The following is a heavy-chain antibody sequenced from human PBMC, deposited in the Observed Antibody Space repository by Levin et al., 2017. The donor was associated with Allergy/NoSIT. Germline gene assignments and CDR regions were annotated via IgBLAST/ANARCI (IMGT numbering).Heavy chain of an antibody. J-gene: IGHJ4*02. Sequence: GGSLRLSCAASGFTFDDYAMHWVRQAPGKGLEWVSGISWNSGSIGYADSVKGRFTISRDNAKNSLYLQMNSLRAEDTALYYCAKDSSSSGWYQFDYWGQGTLVTVSS. V-gene: IGHV3-9*01. CDR2: ISWNSGSI. CDR1: GFTFDDYA. CDR3: AKDSSSSGWYQFDY. D-gene: IGHD6-19*01.